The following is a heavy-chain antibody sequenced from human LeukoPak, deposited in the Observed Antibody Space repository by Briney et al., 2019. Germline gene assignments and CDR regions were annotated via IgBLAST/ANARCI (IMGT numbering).Heavy chain of an antibody. J-gene: IGHJ3*02. V-gene: IGHV5-51*01. CDR3: ARPRGGSGSYRDAFDI. CDR2: IYPGDSDT. CDR1: GYSFTSYW. Sequence: GESLKISCKGSGYSFTSYWIGWVRQMPGKGLEWMGIIYPGDSDTRYSPSFQGQVTISADKSISTAYLQWSSLKASDTAMYYCARPRGGSGSYRDAFDIWGQGTMVTVPS. D-gene: IGHD3-10*01.